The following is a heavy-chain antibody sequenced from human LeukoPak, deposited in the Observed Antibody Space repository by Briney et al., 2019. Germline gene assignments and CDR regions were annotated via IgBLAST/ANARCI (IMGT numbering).Heavy chain of an antibody. D-gene: IGHD6-13*01. CDR2: IIPILGIA. CDR1: GGTFSSYA. J-gene: IGHJ6*02. V-gene: IGHV1-69*04. CDR3: ARPGIDYGMDV. Sequence: ASVKVSCKASGGTFSSYAISWVRQAPGQGLEWMGRIIPILGIANYAQKFQGRVTITADKSTSTAYMELSSLRSEDTAVYYCARPGIDYGMDVWGQGTTVTVSS.